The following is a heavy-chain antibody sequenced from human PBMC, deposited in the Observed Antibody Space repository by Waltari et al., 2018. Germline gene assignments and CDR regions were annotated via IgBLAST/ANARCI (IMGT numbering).Heavy chain of an antibody. D-gene: IGHD1-1*01. CDR1: GGSFSGYF. J-gene: IGHJ6*02. Sequence: QVQLQQWGAGLLKPSETLSLTSAVHGGSFSGYFWSWIRQTPGEGLEWIGEINHSGSTNYNPSLQSRVTVSKDTSKNRFSRELTSVTAADTAVYFCARLSRRSGTPVFGGRNYYGMDVWGQGTTVTVSS. CDR2: INHSGST. CDR3: ARLSRRSGTPVFGGRNYYGMDV. V-gene: IGHV4-34*01.